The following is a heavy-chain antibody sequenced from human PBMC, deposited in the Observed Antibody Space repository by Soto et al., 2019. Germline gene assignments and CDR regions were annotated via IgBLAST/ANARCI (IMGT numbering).Heavy chain of an antibody. V-gene: IGHV4-30-4*01. J-gene: IGHJ5*02. CDR2: IYYSGST. D-gene: IGHD3-3*01. CDR3: ARGRFLEWLLSGWFDP. CDR1: GGSISSGDYY. Sequence: QVQLQESGPGLVKPSQTLSLTCTVSGGSISSGDYYWSWIRQPPGKGLEWIGYIYYSGSTYYNPSLKSRVTISVVTSKNQFSLKLSSVTAADTAVYYCARGRFLEWLLSGWFDPWGQGTLVTVSS.